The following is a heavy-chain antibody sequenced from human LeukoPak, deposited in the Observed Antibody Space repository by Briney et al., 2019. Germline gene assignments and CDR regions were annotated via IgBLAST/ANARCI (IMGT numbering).Heavy chain of an antibody. CDR2: IIPILGIA. V-gene: IGHV1-69*04. CDR1: GGTFSSYA. J-gene: IGHJ4*02. Sequence: ASVKVSCKASGGTFSSYAISWVRQAPGQGLEWMGRIIPILGIANYAQKFQGRVTITADKSTSTAYMELSSLRSEDTAVYYCARDYYDSSGYYKNWGQGTLVTVSS. CDR3: ARDYYDSSGYYKN. D-gene: IGHD3-22*01.